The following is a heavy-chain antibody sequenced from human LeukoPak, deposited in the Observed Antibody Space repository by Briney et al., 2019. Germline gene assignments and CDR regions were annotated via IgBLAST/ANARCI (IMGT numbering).Heavy chain of an antibody. CDR3: AREGPSSTYFDY. CDR2: ISWNGGST. J-gene: IGHJ4*02. Sequence: PGGSLPLPCPASGSTFDDYFFHWSRQAPGKGLEWVSLISWNGGSTFYGDSVRGRFTISRDNSKNSLYLQMNSMRTEDTALYFCAREGPSSTYFDYWGQGTLVTVSS. V-gene: IGHV3-43*01. CDR1: GSTFDDYF. D-gene: IGHD6-19*01.